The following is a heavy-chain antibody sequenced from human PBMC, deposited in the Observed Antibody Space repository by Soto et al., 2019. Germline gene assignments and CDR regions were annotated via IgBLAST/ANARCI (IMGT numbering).Heavy chain of an antibody. CDR2: MNPNSGNT. CDR3: ARSGQQLKHDY. D-gene: IGHD6-13*01. J-gene: IGHJ4*02. Sequence: ASVKVSCKASGYTFTSYDINWVRQATGQGLEWMGWMNPNSGNTGYAQKLQGRVTMTTDTSTSTAYMELRSLRSDDTAVYYCARSGQQLKHDYWGQGTLVTVSS. CDR1: GYTFTSYD. V-gene: IGHV1-8*01.